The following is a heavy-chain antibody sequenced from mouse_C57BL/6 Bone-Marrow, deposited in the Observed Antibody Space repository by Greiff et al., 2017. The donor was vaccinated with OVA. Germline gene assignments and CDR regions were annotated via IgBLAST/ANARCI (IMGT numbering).Heavy chain of an antibody. D-gene: IGHD1-1*01. CDR1: GYTFTSYG. V-gene: IGHV1-81*01. J-gene: IGHJ4*01. CDR3: AGSSYRAMDY. CDR2: IYPRSGNT. Sequence: VQLQQSGAELARPGASVKLSCKASGYTFTSYGISWVKQRTGQGLEWIGEIYPRSGNTYYNEKFKGKATLTADKSSSTAYMELRSLTSEDSAVYFCAGSSYRAMDYWGQGTSVTVSS.